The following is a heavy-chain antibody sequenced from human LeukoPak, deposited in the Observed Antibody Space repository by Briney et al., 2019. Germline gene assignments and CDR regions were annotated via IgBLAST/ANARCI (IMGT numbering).Heavy chain of an antibody. D-gene: IGHD5-18*01. V-gene: IGHV3-23*01. CDR3: AVKDRGYSYGYASV. Sequence: PGGSLRLSCAVSGFTFSDHYMDWVRQAPGKGLEWVSAISGSGGSTYYADSVKGRFTISRDNSKNTLYLQMNSLRAEDTAVYYCAVKDRGYSYGYASVWGQGTLVTVSS. CDR1: GFTFSDHY. CDR2: ISGSGGST. J-gene: IGHJ4*02.